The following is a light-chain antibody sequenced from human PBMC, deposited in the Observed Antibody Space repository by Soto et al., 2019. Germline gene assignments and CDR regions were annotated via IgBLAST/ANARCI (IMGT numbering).Light chain of an antibody. CDR1: QSVSSN. V-gene: IGKV3-15*01. Sequence: EIVMTQSPATLSVSPGERATLSCRASQSVSSNLAWYQQKPGQAPRLLIYGASTRATGIPARFSGSESGTEFTLTISSLQSEDFAVYYCQQYNKWPLTFGPGTKVDIK. CDR3: QQYNKWPLT. CDR2: GAS. J-gene: IGKJ3*01.